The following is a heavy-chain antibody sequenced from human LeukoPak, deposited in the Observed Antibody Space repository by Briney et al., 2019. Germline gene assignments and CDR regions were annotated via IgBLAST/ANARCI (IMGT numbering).Heavy chain of an antibody. CDR3: ARADFVDAGPYLIGP. CDR1: GYSFTDYY. CDR2: INPKSGRT. J-gene: IGHJ5*02. Sequence: ASVKVSCKTSGYSFTDYYIHWVRQAPGQGLEWMGWINPKSGRTSSARKFQDRVTMTRDPSISTVYMDMAWLTSEDTAIYFCARADFVDAGPYLIGPWGQGTLVTVSS. D-gene: IGHD3-3*01. V-gene: IGHV1-2*02.